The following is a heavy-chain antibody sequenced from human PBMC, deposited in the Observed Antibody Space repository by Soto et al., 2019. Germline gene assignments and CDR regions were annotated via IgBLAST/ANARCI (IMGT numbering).Heavy chain of an antibody. CDR3: ARDLDYVWGSYRYTRPSS. CDR2: ISYDVTNT. V-gene: IGHV3-30-3*01. J-gene: IGHJ5*02. Sequence: GVSLRRACSASGFTFSSYAMHWVLQAPGKGRQWVAFISYDVTNTYYADSVKRRFTISRDNSKNTLYLQMNSLRAEDTAVYYCARDLDYVWGSYRYTRPSSWGQGTLVTVSS. D-gene: IGHD3-16*02. CDR1: GFTFSSYA.